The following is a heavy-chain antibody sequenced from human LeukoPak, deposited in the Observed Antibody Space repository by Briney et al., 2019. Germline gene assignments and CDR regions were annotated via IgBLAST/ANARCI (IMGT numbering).Heavy chain of an antibody. CDR1: GGSISSSSYY. CDR2: IYYSGST. J-gene: IGHJ3*02. D-gene: IGHD3-3*01. V-gene: IGHV4-39*01. CDR3: ATLYRAHTIFGVVIIERPGTHAFDI. Sequence: PSETLSLTCTVSGGSISSSSYYWGWIRQPPGKGLEWIGSIYYSGSTYYNPSLKSRVTISVDTSKNQFSLKLSSVTAADTAVYYCATLYRAHTIFGVVIIERPGTHAFDIWGQGTMVTVSS.